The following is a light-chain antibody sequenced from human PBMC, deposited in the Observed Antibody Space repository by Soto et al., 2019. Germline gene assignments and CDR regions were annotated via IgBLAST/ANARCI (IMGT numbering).Light chain of an antibody. CDR1: PGISNY. CDR2: AAS. J-gene: IGKJ1*01. V-gene: IGKV1-27*01. Sequence: DIQMTQYPYSLSASVGDRVTITCRASPGISNYLAWYQQRPMKVPKLLIYAASTLQSGVPSRFSGSGSGTDFTLTISSLQPEDVGTYYCQRYVGDPTFGQGTKVDI. CDR3: QRYVGDPT.